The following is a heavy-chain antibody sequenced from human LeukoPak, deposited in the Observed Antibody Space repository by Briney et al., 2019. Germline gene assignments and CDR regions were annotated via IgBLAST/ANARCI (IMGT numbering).Heavy chain of an antibody. CDR1: GGTFSSYA. CDR2: IIPIFGTA. Sequence: SVKVSCKASGGTFSSYAISWVRQAPGQGLEWMGGIIPIFGTANYAQKFQGRVTITTDESTSTAYMELSSLGSEDTAVYYCARETPGGITGTTLGYWGQGTLVTVSS. J-gene: IGHJ4*02. V-gene: IGHV1-69*05. CDR3: ARETPGGITGTTLGY. D-gene: IGHD1-7*01.